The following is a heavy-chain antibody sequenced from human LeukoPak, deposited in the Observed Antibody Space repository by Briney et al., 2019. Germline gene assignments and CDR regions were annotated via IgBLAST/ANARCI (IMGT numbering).Heavy chain of an antibody. Sequence: GGSLRLSCAASGFTFCSYGMHWVRQAPGKGLEWVALIRYDGSNKYYADSVKGRFTISRDNSKNTLYLQMNNLRAEDTAVYYCAKDKTTYYDYYYYFDYWGQGTLVTVSS. J-gene: IGHJ4*02. CDR2: IRYDGSNK. V-gene: IGHV3-30*02. CDR1: GFTFCSYG. CDR3: AKDKTTYYDYYYYFDY. D-gene: IGHD3-3*01.